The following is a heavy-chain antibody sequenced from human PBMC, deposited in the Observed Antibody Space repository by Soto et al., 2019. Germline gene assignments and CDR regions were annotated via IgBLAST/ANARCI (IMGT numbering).Heavy chain of an antibody. Sequence: EVQLLESGGALVQPGGSLRLSCAASGFTFSNYAVTWVRQAPGKGLEWVSTISGSGGSTYYADSVKGRFTISRDNSKNTLYLQMNSLRAEDTDVYYCAKDQGSSWYEIDYWGQGTLVTVSS. J-gene: IGHJ4*02. CDR2: ISGSGGST. CDR3: AKDQGSSWYEIDY. D-gene: IGHD6-13*01. V-gene: IGHV3-23*01. CDR1: GFTFSNYA.